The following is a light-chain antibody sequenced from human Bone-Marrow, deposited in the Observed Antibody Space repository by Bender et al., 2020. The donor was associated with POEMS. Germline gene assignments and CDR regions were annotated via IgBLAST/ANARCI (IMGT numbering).Light chain of an antibody. CDR2: EDR. CDR3: QVWETSSDHPAVV. J-gene: IGLJ2*01. V-gene: IGLV3-21*02. CDR1: NIGSTS. Sequence: SYVLTQPPSVSVAPGQTATITCGGNNIGSTSVHWYQQKPGQAPVMVVYEDRDRPSGIPERFSGSNSGNTATLAISRVEAGDEADYYCQVWETSSDHPAVVFGGGTKLTVL.